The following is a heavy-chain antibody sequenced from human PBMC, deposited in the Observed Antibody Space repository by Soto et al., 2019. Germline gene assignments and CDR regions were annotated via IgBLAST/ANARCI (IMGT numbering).Heavy chain of an antibody. CDR1: GFTFSNYW. D-gene: IGHD5-18*01. Sequence: PGGSLRLSCAASGFTFSNYWMHWVRQAPGKGLVWVSHINTDGSTATYADSVKGRFTISRDNAKNTLYLQMNSLRAEDTAVYYCVRDRPNSDFDPWGQGTLVTVSS. J-gene: IGHJ5*02. V-gene: IGHV3-74*01. CDR3: VRDRPNSDFDP. CDR2: INTDGSTA.